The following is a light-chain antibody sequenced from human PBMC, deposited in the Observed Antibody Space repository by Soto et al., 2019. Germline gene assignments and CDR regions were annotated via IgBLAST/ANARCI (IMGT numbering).Light chain of an antibody. V-gene: IGKV3-15*01. Sequence: EIVMTQSPATLSVSPGERATLSCRASQSVSSNLAWYQQKPGQAPRLLIYAATTRATDVPARFSGSGSGTEFTLTINSLQSEDFVVYYCQQYNNWPPVTFGGGTKVEIK. J-gene: IGKJ4*01. CDR1: QSVSSN. CDR3: QQYNNWPPVT. CDR2: AAT.